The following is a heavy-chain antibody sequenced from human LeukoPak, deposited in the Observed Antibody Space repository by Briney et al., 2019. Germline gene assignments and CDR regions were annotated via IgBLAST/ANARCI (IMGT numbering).Heavy chain of an antibody. Sequence: PGGSLRLSCAVSGFNFNTYSMNWVRQAPGKGPEWVSSISSTSNYIYYAESVKGRFAVSRDNAKNSLYLQMNSLRADDTAVYYCARAGDILLVSYFHCYGMDVWGQGTTVIVSS. CDR3: ARAGDILLVSYFHCYGMDV. CDR2: ISSTSNYI. D-gene: IGHD7-27*01. V-gene: IGHV3-21*01. CDR1: GFNFNTYS. J-gene: IGHJ6*02.